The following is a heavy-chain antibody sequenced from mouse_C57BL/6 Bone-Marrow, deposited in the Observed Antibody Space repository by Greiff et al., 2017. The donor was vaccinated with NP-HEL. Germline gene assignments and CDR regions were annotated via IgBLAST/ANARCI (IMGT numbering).Heavy chain of an antibody. CDR3: TTGGYPWFAY. J-gene: IGHJ3*01. CDR1: GFNIKDDY. V-gene: IGHV14-4*01. D-gene: IGHD2-2*01. CDR2: IDPENGDT. Sequence: QLQQSGAELVRPGASVKLSCTASGFNIKDDYMHWVKQRPEQGLEWIGWIDPENGDTEYASKFQGKATITADTSSNTAYLQLSSLTSEDTAVYYCTTGGYPWFAYWGQGTLVTVSA.